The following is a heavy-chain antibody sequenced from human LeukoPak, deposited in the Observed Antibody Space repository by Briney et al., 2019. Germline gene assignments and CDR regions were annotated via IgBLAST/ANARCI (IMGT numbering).Heavy chain of an antibody. CDR2: INPNSGGT. V-gene: IGHV1-2*02. D-gene: IGHD6-13*01. CDR1: GYTFTGYY. J-gene: IGHJ6*03. Sequence: GASVKVSCKASGYTFTGYYIQWVRQAPGQGLEWVGWINPNSGGTYYAQKFQGRVSMTRNTSISTAYMELSRLRSDDSAIYYCARDPGSSYSSSWYDYYYMDVWGKGTTVTISS. CDR3: ARDPGSSYSSSWYDYYYMDV.